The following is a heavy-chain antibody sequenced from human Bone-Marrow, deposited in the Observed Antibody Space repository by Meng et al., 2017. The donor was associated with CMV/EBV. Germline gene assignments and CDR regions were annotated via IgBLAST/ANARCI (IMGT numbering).Heavy chain of an antibody. CDR3: AKDTIPLGAVAATLGY. Sequence: GGSLRLSCAASGFTFSSYSMNWVRQAPGKGLEWVSSISSSSSYIYYADSVKGRFTICRDNAKNSLYLQMNSLRAEDTAVYYCAKDTIPLGAVAATLGYWGQGTLVTVSS. D-gene: IGHD6-19*01. V-gene: IGHV3-21*01. CDR1: GFTFSSYS. J-gene: IGHJ4*02. CDR2: ISSSSSYI.